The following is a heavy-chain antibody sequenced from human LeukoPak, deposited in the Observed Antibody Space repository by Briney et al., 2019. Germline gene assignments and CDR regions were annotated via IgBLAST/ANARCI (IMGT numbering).Heavy chain of an antibody. J-gene: IGHJ6*03. Sequence: GASVKVSCKASGYTFTGYYMHWVRQAPGQGLEWMGWINPNSGGTNYAQKFQGRVTMTRDTSISTAYMELSRLRSDDTAVYYCARPAWVRGVKGNYYMDVWGKGTTVTVSS. D-gene: IGHD3-10*01. CDR2: INPNSGGT. CDR1: GYTFTGYY. CDR3: ARPAWVRGVKGNYYMDV. V-gene: IGHV1-2*02.